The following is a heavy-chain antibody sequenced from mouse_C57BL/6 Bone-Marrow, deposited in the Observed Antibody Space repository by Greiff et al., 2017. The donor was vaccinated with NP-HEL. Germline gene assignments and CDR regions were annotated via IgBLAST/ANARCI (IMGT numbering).Heavy chain of an antibody. D-gene: IGHD1-1*01. CDR3: ARAYGSSYGYARDY. CDR2: ISYDGSN. V-gene: IGHV3-6*01. J-gene: IGHJ4*01. Sequence: EVKLMESGPGLVKPSQSLSLTCSVTGYSITSGYYWNWIRQFPGNKLEWMGYISYDGSNNYNPSLKNRISITRDTSKNQFFLKLNSVTTEDTATYYCARAYGSSYGYARDYWGQGTSVTVSS. CDR1: GYSITSGYY.